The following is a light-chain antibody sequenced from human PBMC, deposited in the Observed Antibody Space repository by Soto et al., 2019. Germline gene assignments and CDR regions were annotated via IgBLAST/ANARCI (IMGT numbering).Light chain of an antibody. CDR2: EVN. CDR1: SSDIGGYNY. CDR3: SSYAGSNILL. J-gene: IGLJ2*01. V-gene: IGLV2-8*01. Sequence: QSALTQPPSAFGSPGQSVAISCTGTSSDIGGYNYVSWYQQHPGKAPKLMIYEVNKRTSGVPDRFSGSKSGNTASLTVSGLQAEDEADYYCSSYAGSNILLFGGGTQLTVL.